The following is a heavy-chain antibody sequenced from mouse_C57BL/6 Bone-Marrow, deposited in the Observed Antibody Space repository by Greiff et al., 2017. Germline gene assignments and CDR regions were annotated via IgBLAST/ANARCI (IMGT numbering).Heavy chain of an antibody. D-gene: IGHD1-1*02. Sequence: EVMLVESGGGLVKPGGSLKLSCAASGFTFSSYAMSWVRQTPEKRLEWVATISDGGSYTYYPDNVKGRFTISRDNAKNNLYLQMSHLKSEDTAMYYCTRGGYFDYGGQGTTLTVSA. V-gene: IGHV5-4*03. J-gene: IGHJ2*01. CDR2: ISDGGSYT. CDR1: GFTFSSYA. CDR3: TRGGYFDY.